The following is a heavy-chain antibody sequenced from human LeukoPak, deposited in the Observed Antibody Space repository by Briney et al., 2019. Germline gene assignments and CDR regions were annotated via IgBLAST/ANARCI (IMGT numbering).Heavy chain of an antibody. D-gene: IGHD6-13*01. CDR3: ASAGIAAAGALDY. V-gene: IGHV3-21*01. J-gene: IGHJ4*02. Sequence: SGGSLRLSCAASGFTFSSYSMNWVRQAPGKGLEWVSSISSSSSYIYYADSLKGRITISRDNAKNSLYLQMNSLRDEDTAVYYCASAGIAAAGALDYWGQGTLVTVSS. CDR2: ISSSSSYI. CDR1: GFTFSSYS.